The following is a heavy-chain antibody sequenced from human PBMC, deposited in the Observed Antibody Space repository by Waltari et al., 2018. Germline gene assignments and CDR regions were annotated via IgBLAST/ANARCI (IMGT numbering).Heavy chain of an antibody. J-gene: IGHJ6*02. CDR3: AREGRWLQLRYYYYYYGMDV. Sequence: EVQLVESGGGLVQPGGSLRLSCAASGFTFSSYWMSWVRQAPGKGLEWVANIKQDGSEKYYVDPVKGRFTISRDNAKNSLYLQMNSLRAEDTAVYYCAREGRWLQLRYYYYYYGMDVWGQGTTVTVSS. CDR2: IKQDGSEK. V-gene: IGHV3-7*01. CDR1: GFTFSSYW. D-gene: IGHD5-12*01.